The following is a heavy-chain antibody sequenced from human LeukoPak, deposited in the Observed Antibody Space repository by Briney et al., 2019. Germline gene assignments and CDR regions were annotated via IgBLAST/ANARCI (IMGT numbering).Heavy chain of an antibody. D-gene: IGHD3-22*01. Sequence: SETLSLTCTVSGGPINSYYWSWIRQPPGKGLEWIGYIYYSGSTKYNPSLKSRVTISVDTSKNQFSLKLSSMTAADTAVYYCARAPPYYYDSSGYSGFVFDYWGQGTLVTVSS. CDR2: IYYSGST. J-gene: IGHJ4*02. CDR1: GGPINSYY. CDR3: ARAPPYYYDSSGYSGFVFDY. V-gene: IGHV4-59*01.